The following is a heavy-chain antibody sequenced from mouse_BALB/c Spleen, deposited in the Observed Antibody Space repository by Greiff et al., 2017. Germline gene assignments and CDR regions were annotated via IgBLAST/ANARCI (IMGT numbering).Heavy chain of an antibody. CDR3: ARENGRYYFDY. Sequence: QVHVKQSGAELVRPGVSVKLSCKGSGYTFTDYAMPWVKQSPAKSLEWIGVISTYYGDASYNQKFKGKATMTVDKSSSTAYMELARLTSEDSAIYSCARENGRYYFDYWGQGTTLTVSS. CDR1: GYTFTDYA. D-gene: IGHD1-1*02. CDR2: ISTYYGDA. J-gene: IGHJ2*01. V-gene: IGHV1S137*01.